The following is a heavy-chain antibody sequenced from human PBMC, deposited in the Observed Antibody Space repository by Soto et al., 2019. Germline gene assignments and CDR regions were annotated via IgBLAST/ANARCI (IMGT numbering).Heavy chain of an antibody. Sequence: QVQLVESGGGVVQPGRSLRLSCAASGFTFSSYGMHWVRQAPGKGLEWVAVISYDGSNKYYADSVKGRFTISRDNSTNTLYLQMTSLRAEDTAVYYGAKDLGIAARKGGFDYWGQGTLVTVSS. V-gene: IGHV3-30*18. CDR2: ISYDGSNK. J-gene: IGHJ4*02. CDR3: AKDLGIAARKGGFDY. D-gene: IGHD6-6*01. CDR1: GFTFSSYG.